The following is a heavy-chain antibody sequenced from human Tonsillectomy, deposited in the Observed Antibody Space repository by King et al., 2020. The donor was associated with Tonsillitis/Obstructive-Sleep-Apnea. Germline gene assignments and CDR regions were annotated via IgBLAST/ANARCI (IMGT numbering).Heavy chain of an antibody. CDR2: ITYAGDTP. CDR1: GFTFDDYT. CDR3: AKPQILYVVTTTGFAS. Sequence: VQLVESGGVVVQPGGSLRLSCAASGFTFDDYTMHWVRQAPGKGLEWVSLITYAGDTPYYADSVKGRFTISRDNSKNSLYLQMNSLRTEDTALYYCAKPQILYVVTTTGFASWGQGTLVTVSS. J-gene: IGHJ4*02. V-gene: IGHV3-43*01. D-gene: IGHD5-12*01.